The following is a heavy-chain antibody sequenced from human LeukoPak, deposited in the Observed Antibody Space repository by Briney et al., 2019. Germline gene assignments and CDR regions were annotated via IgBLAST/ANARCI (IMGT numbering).Heavy chain of an antibody. J-gene: IGHJ4*02. Sequence: SETLSPTCTVSGGSISSSFWNWFRQPPGKGLEWIGYIYYSGSTNYSPSLKSRVTISVDTSKNQFSLKLSSVTAADTAVYYCARALLGGYNDYWGQGTLVTVSS. D-gene: IGHD5-24*01. V-gene: IGHV4-59*01. CDR1: GGSISSSF. CDR2: IYYSGST. CDR3: ARALLGGYNDY.